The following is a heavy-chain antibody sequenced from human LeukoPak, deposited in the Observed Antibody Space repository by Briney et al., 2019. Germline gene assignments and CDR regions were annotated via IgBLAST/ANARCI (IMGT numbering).Heavy chain of an antibody. V-gene: IGHV3-30-3*01. J-gene: IGHJ3*02. CDR3: ARTWEPGAFDI. Sequence: GGSLRLSCAASGFPFNTYAMNWVRQAPGKGLEWVAAISYDGTNKYYGDSVKGRFTISRDNSKNTLYLQMNSLRAEDTAVYYCARTWEPGAFDIWGQGTMVTVSS. D-gene: IGHD1-26*01. CDR2: ISYDGTNK. CDR1: GFPFNTYA.